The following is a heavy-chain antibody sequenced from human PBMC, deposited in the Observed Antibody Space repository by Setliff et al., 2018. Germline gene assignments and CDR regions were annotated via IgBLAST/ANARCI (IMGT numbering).Heavy chain of an antibody. D-gene: IGHD2-2*01. V-gene: IGHV1-46*01. CDR3: VRAPPTIVIPPGRAFFDP. CDR2: INPSGGYA. Sequence: ASVKVSCKASGYTFTTYYMHWVRQAPGQGLEWMGIINPSGGYANYAQKFQGRVTMTRDTSTSTVYMELSSLRSEDTAVYYCVRAPPTIVIPPGRAFFDPWGQGTLVTVSS. CDR1: GYTFTTYY. J-gene: IGHJ5*02.